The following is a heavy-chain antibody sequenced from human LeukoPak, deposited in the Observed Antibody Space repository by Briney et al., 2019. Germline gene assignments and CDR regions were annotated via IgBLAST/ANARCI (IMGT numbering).Heavy chain of an antibody. V-gene: IGHV5-51*01. J-gene: IGHJ5*02. CDR2: IYPGDSDT. CDR3: ARFDTEYSSSSRFDP. Sequence: GESLKISCKGSGYSFTSYWIGWVCQMPGKGLEWMGIIYPGDSDTRYSPSFQGQVTISADKSISTAYLQWSSLKASDTAMYYCARFDTEYSSSSRFDPWGQETLVTVSS. CDR1: GYSFTSYW. D-gene: IGHD6-6*01.